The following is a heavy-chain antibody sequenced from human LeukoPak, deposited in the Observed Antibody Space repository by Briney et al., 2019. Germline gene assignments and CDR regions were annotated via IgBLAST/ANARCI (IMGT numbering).Heavy chain of an antibody. CDR3: ARDRGSYRTFDY. CDR1: GYTFTGYY. J-gene: IGHJ4*02. D-gene: IGHD1-26*01. Sequence: ASVKVSCKASGYTFTGYYMHWVRQAPGQGLEWMGWINPNSGGTNYAQKFQGRVTMTRDTSTSTVYMELSSLRSEDTAVYYCARDRGSYRTFDYWGQGTLVTVSS. CDR2: INPNSGGT. V-gene: IGHV1-2*02.